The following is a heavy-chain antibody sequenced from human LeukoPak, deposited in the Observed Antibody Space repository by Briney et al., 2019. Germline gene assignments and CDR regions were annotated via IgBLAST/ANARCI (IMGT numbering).Heavy chain of an antibody. CDR2: ISYDGSNK. D-gene: IGHD2-2*01. Sequence: GRSLRLSCAASGFTFSSYGMHWVRQAPGKGLEWVAVISYDGSNKYYADSVKGRFTTSRDNSKNTLCLQMNSLRAEDTAVYYCAKDPNCSSTSCYDYWGQGTLVTVSS. V-gene: IGHV3-30*18. CDR3: AKDPNCSSTSCYDY. CDR1: GFTFSSYG. J-gene: IGHJ4*02.